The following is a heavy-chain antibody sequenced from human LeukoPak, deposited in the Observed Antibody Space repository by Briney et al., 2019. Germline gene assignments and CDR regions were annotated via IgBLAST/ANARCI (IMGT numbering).Heavy chain of an antibody. J-gene: IGHJ4*02. CDR1: GFTFSSYS. V-gene: IGHV3-21*01. CDR2: ISSSSSYI. Sequence: TGGPLRLSCAASGFTFSSYSMTWVRQAPGKGLEWVSSISSSSSYIYYADSVKGRFTISRDNAKNSLYLQMNSLRAEDTAVYYCARAHMVRGVNYWGQGTLVAVSS. CDR3: ARAHMVRGVNY. D-gene: IGHD3-10*01.